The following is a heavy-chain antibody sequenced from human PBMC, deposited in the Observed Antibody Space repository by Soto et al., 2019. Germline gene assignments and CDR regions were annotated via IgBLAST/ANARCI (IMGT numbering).Heavy chain of an antibody. CDR2: IYYSGST. CDR1: GGSISSYY. J-gene: IGHJ4*02. V-gene: IGHV4-59*01. D-gene: IGHD3-9*01. Sequence: PSETLSLTRTVSGGSISSYYWSWIRQPPGKGLEWIGYIYYSGSTNYNPSLKSRVTISVDTSKNQFSLKLSSVTAADTAVYYCARVRYDILTGYYSCFDYWGQGTLVTVSS. CDR3: ARVRYDILTGYYSCFDY.